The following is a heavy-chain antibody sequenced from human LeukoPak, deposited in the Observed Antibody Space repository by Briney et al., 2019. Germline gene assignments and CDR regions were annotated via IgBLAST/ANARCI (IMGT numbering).Heavy chain of an antibody. Sequence: PSETLSLTCAVYGGSFSGYYWSWIRQPPGKGLAWIGEINHSGSTNYNPSLKSRVTISVDTSKNQFSLKLSPVTAADTAVYYCAFGELWDLFDYGGQGTLVTVSS. V-gene: IGHV4-34*01. CDR3: AFGELWDLFDY. J-gene: IGHJ4*02. D-gene: IGHD3-10*01. CDR1: GGSFSGYY. CDR2: INHSGST.